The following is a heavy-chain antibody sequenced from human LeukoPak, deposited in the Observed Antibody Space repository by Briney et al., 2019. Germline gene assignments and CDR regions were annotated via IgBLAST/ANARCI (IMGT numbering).Heavy chain of an antibody. D-gene: IGHD3-22*01. J-gene: IGHJ4*02. V-gene: IGHV3-30*18. Sequence: GESLRLSCAASGFTFSRYGMHWVRQAPGKGLEWVAVISYDGNKKYYADSVKGRFTISRDNSKNTLYLQMNSLRPEDTAVYHCAKEITMIVVYWGQGTLVTVSS. CDR1: GFTFSRYG. CDR2: ISYDGNKK. CDR3: AKEITMIVVY.